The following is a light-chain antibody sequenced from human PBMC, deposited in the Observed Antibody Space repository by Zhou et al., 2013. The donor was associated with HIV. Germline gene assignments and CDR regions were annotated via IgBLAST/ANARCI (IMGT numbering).Light chain of an antibody. V-gene: IGKV3D-20*02. CDR3: QVRPRWPRAT. CDR2: GAS. J-gene: IGKJ1*01. Sequence: EIVLTQSPGTLSLSPGERATLSCRASQSVSSNYLVWYQRVPGQAPRLLIYGASTRATGIPDRFSGSGSGTDFTLTINSLEPEDVAVYYCQVRPRWPRATFGQGTKVEIK. CDR1: QSVSSNY.